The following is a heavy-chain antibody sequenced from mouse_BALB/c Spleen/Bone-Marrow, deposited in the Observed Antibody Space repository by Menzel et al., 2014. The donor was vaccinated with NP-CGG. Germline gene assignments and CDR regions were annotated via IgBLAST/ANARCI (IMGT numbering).Heavy chain of an antibody. J-gene: IGHJ1*01. Sequence: VQLKESGPGLVKPSQSLSLTCTVTGYSITSDYAWNWIRQFPGSKLEWMDYISYSGSTSYNPSLKSRISITRDTSKNQFFLQLNSVTAEDTATYYCARSAYWYFDVWGAGPTVTVPS. V-gene: IGHV3-2*02. CDR3: ARSAYWYFDV. CDR2: ISYSGST. CDR1: GYSITSDYA.